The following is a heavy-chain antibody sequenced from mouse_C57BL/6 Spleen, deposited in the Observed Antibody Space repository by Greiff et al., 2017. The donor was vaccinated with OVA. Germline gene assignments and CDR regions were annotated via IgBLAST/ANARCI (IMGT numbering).Heavy chain of an antibody. Sequence: VQLQQSGAELVKPGASVKVSCKASGYTFTSYWMHWVKQRPGQGLEWIGRIHPSDSDTNYNQKFKGKATLTVDKSSSTAYMQLSSLTSEDSAVDDCAREDLDYGSSYGYFDVWGTGTTVTVSS. CDR2: IHPSDSDT. CDR1: GYTFTSYW. D-gene: IGHD1-1*01. V-gene: IGHV1-74*01. CDR3: AREDLDYGSSYGYFDV. J-gene: IGHJ1*03.